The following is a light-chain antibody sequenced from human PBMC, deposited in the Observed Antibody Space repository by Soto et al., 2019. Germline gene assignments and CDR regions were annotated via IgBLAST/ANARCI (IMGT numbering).Light chain of an antibody. CDR1: QSVSSSY. J-gene: IGKJ1*01. CDR3: QQYDSSPVT. CDR2: GAS. Sequence: EIVLTQSPGTLSLSPGERATPSCRASQSVSSSYLAWYQQKPGQAPRLLIYGASSRATGIPDRFSGSGSGTDFTLTISRLEPEDFAVYYCQQYDSSPVTFGQGTKVEIK. V-gene: IGKV3-20*01.